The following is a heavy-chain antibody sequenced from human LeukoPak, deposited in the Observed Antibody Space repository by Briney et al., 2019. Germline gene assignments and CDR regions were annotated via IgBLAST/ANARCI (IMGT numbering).Heavy chain of an antibody. CDR1: GGSISSGGYY. CDR3: ARDVQPRGGVVGLDY. D-gene: IGHD3-3*01. Sequence: PSETLSLTCTVSGGSISSGGYYWSWIRQPPGKGLEWIGYIYHSGSTYYNPSLKSRVTISVDRSKNQFSLKLSSVTAADTAVYYCARDVQPRGGVVGLDYWGQGTLVTVSS. CDR2: IYHSGST. J-gene: IGHJ4*02. V-gene: IGHV4-30-2*01.